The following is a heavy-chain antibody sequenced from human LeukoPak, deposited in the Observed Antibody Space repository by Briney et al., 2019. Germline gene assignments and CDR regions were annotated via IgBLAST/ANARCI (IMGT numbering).Heavy chain of an antibody. Sequence: SETLSLTCTVSGYSTRSAYYWGWIRQPPGKGLEWIGSIYHSGTLYYNPSLKSRVTISVDTSKNQFSLKMTSVTAADTAVYYCARVMDYYDGSGYPPPAAADYWGQGTLVTVSS. J-gene: IGHJ4*02. CDR2: IYHSGTL. CDR1: GYSTRSAYY. D-gene: IGHD3-22*01. CDR3: ARVMDYYDGSGYPPPAAADY. V-gene: IGHV4-38-2*02.